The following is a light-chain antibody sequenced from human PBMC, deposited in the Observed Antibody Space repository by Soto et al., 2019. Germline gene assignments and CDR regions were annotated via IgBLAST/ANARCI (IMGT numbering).Light chain of an antibody. J-gene: IGKJ5*01. CDR1: LGISSW. CDR3: QQYDNAATIA. V-gene: IGKV1-33*01. CDR2: DAS. Sequence: PSRVFLPPSSGSSVPISCRASLGISSWLAWYQQKPGKAAKLLIYDASNLETGVPSRFSGSGSGTDFTFTISNRQPDDIAPNYCQQYDNAATIAFGQGTRLEI.